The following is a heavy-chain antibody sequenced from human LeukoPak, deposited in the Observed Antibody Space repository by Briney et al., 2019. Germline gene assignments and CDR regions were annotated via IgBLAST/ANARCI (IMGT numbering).Heavy chain of an antibody. CDR3: ARFFSDYDVY. CDR1: GDTFSSYT. J-gene: IGHJ4*02. V-gene: IGHV1-69*08. CDR2: IIPIFGTA. Sequence: GASVKVSCKASGDTFSSYTICWVRQAPGQGLEWMGRIIPIFGTANYAQKFQGRVTITADKSTSTAYMELSSLRSEDTAVYYCARFFSDYDVYWGQGTLVTVSS. D-gene: IGHD5-12*01.